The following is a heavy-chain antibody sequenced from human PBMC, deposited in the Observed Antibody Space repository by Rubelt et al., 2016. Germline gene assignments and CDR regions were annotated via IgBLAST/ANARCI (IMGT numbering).Heavy chain of an antibody. CDR1: GGSISSSSYY. CDR2: IYHSGST. J-gene: IGHJ5*02. CDR3: ARRGLIAAAGTACLAT. Sequence: QLQLQESGPGLVKPSETLSLTCTVSGGSISSSSYYWGWIRQPPGKGLEWIGEIYHSGSTNYNPSLKSRVTISVDKSKNQFALKLSSVTAADTAVYYCARRGLIAAAGTACLATWGQGTLVTASS. D-gene: IGHD6-13*01. V-gene: IGHV4-39*07.